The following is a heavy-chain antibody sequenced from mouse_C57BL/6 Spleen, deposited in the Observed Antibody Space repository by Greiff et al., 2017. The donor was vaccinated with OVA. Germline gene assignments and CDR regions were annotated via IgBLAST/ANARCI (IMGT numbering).Heavy chain of an antibody. CDR2: IDPETGGT. V-gene: IGHV1-15*01. J-gene: IGHJ4*01. CDR1: GYTFTDYE. Sequence: QVQLQQSGAELVRPGASVTLSCKASGYTFTDYEMHWVKQTPVHGLEWIGAIDPETGGTAYNQKFKGKAILTADKSSSTAYMELRSLTSEDSAVYYCTRHGNYAAMDYWGQGTSVTVSS. CDR3: TRHGNYAAMDY. D-gene: IGHD2-1*01.